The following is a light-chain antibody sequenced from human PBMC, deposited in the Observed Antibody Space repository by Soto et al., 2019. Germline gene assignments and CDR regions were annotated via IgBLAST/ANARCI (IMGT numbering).Light chain of an antibody. CDR3: QQYGSSPPFT. CDR2: GAS. V-gene: IGKV3-20*01. J-gene: IGKJ2*01. Sequence: EIVLTQSPGTLSLSPGERATLSCRASQSVSSNYLAWYQQKPGQAPRLLIYGASNRATGTPDRFSGSGSGTGFTLTISRLEPEDFAVYFCQQYGSSPPFTFGQGTKVDSK. CDR1: QSVSSNY.